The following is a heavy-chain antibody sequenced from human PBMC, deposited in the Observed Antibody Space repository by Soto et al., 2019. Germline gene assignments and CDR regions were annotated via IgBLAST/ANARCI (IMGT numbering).Heavy chain of an antibody. CDR1: GFTFNRYA. D-gene: IGHD3-22*01. Sequence: GGSLRLSCAASGFTFNRYAMTWVRQAPGKGLEWVSSISDTGLSTYYADSVKGRFTISRXXXXXTXYXQXXXLRVXDTAQYYCANRFYDASGVDHWGQGTLATVPS. CDR2: ISDTGLST. CDR3: ANRFYDASGVDH. J-gene: IGHJ4*02. V-gene: IGHV3-23*01.